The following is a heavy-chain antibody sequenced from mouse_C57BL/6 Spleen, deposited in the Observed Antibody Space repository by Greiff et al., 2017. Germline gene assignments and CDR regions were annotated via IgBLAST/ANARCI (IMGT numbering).Heavy chain of an antibody. CDR3: ARDKEGFDY. Sequence: EVQWVESEGGLVQPGSSMKLSCTASGFTFSDYYMAWVRQVPEKGLEWVANINYDGSSTYYLDSLKSRFIISRDNAKNILYLQMSSLKSEDTATYYCARDKEGFDYWGQGTTLTVSS. CDR2: INYDGSST. V-gene: IGHV5-16*01. J-gene: IGHJ2*01. CDR1: GFTFSDYY.